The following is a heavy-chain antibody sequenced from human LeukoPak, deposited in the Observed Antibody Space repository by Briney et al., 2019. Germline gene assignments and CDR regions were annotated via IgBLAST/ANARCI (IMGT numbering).Heavy chain of an antibody. CDR2: IKQDGSEK. V-gene: IGHV3-7*01. D-gene: IGHD6-19*01. CDR3: AGGYSSGWYYYYGMDV. J-gene: IGHJ6*02. Sequence: GGSLRLSCAASGFTFSSYWMSWVRQAPGKGLEWVANIKQDGSEKYYVDSVKGRFTISRDNAKNSLYLQMNSLRAEDTAVYYCAGGYSSGWYYYYGMDVWGQGTTVTVSS. CDR1: GFTFSSYW.